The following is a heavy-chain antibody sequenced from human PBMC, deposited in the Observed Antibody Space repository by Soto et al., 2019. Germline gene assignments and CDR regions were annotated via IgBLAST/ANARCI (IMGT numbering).Heavy chain of an antibody. V-gene: IGHV4-59*01. J-gene: IGHJ4*02. CDR2: IYYSGST. Sequence: QVQLQESGPGLVKPSETLSLTCTVSGGSISSYYWSWIRQPPGKGLEWIGYIYYSGSTNYNPSLKSRVTISVDTAKNQFSLKLSAVTAADTAVYYCARSIRYGYPDYWGQGTLVTVYS. D-gene: IGHD5-18*01. CDR1: GGSISSYY. CDR3: ARSIRYGYPDY.